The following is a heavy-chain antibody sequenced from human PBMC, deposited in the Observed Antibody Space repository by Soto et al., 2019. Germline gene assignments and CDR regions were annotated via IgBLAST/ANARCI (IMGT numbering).Heavy chain of an antibody. Sequence: VQLQESGPGLVKPSETLSLTCNVSGGSMSSYYWSWIRQPPGKGLEWIGYVYYSGSTNYNPSLNSRVPISVDTSKNQFSLNLSSVTAADTAVYYCASYANYNHFWGQGTLVTVSS. CDR1: GGSMSSYY. D-gene: IGHD4-4*01. CDR3: ASYANYNHF. CDR2: VYYSGST. J-gene: IGHJ4*02. V-gene: IGHV4-59*01.